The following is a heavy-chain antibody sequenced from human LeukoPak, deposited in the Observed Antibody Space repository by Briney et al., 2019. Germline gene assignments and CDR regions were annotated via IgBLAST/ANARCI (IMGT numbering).Heavy chain of an antibody. J-gene: IGHJ3*02. CDR3: ARVDGWELLGGAFDI. CDR2: IYHSGST. D-gene: IGHD1-26*01. CDR1: GGSISSSNW. V-gene: IGHV4-4*02. Sequence: SETLSLTCAVSGGSISSSNWWTWVRQPPGKGLEWIGEIYHSGSTNYNPSLKSRVTISVDKSKNQFSLKLNSVTAADTAVYYCARVDGWELLGGAFDIWGQGTMVTVSS.